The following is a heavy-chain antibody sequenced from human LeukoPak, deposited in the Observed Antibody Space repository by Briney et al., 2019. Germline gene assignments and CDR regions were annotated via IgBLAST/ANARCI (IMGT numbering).Heavy chain of an antibody. CDR3: ATLLYGDYDARDAFDI. CDR1: GGSISSSSYY. D-gene: IGHD4-17*01. CDR2: IYYSGST. Sequence: PSETLSLTCTVSGGSISSSSYYWGWIRQPPGKGLEWIGRIYYSGSTYYNPSLKSRVTISVDTSKNQFSLKLSSVTAADTAVYYCATLLYGDYDARDAFDIWDQGTMVTVSS. J-gene: IGHJ3*02. V-gene: IGHV4-39*01.